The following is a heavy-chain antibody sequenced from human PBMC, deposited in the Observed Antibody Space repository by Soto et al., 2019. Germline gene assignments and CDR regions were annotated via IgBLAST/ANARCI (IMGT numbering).Heavy chain of an antibody. Sequence: RSETLSLTCTVSGGSVSRDSNFWSWIRQPPGKGLEWIGYIYYSGPSRYNPSLESRVTISIDSSKNQVSLTLTSVTAADTAVYYCARGYSHYAHWGRGTLVTVSS. D-gene: IGHD4-4*01. V-gene: IGHV4-61*01. CDR3: ARGYSHYAH. J-gene: IGHJ4*02. CDR2: IYYSGPS. CDR1: GGSVSRDSNF.